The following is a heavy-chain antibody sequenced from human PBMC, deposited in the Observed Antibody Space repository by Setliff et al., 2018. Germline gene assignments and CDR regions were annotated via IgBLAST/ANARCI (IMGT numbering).Heavy chain of an antibody. CDR2: IIPIFGTA. CDR3: ARDRPPYYYDSSGYYYSAGNFDY. V-gene: IGHV1-69*06. CDR1: GYTFTSYG. J-gene: IGHJ4*02. D-gene: IGHD3-22*01. Sequence: WASVKVSCKASGYTFTSYGISWVRQAPGQGLEWMGGIIPIFGTANYAQKFQGRVTITADKSTSTAYMELSSLRSEDTAVYYCARDRPPYYYDSSGYYYSAGNFDYWGQGTLVTVSS.